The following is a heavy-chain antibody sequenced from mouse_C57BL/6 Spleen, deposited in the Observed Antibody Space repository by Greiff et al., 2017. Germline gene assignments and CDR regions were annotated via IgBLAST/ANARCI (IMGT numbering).Heavy chain of an antibody. CDR3: ARGGHLDSSGLYFDY. Sequence: QVQLQQSGAELVKPGASVKISCKASGYAFSSYWMNWVKQRPGKGLEWIGQIYPGDGDTNYNGKFKGKATLTADKSSSTAYMQLSSLTSEDSAVYFCARGGHLDSSGLYFDYWGQGTTLTVSS. CDR2: IYPGDGDT. CDR1: GYAFSSYW. J-gene: IGHJ2*01. D-gene: IGHD3-2*02. V-gene: IGHV1-80*01.